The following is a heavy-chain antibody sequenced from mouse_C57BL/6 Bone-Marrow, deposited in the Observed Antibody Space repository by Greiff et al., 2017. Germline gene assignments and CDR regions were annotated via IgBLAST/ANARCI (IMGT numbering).Heavy chain of an antibody. V-gene: IGHV1-54*01. CDR3: AIWLRRKGFAY. J-gene: IGHJ3*01. CDR2: INPGSGGT. D-gene: IGHD2-2*01. CDR1: GYAFTNYL. Sequence: VQLQQSGAELVRPGTSVKVSCKASGYAFTNYLIEWVKQRPGQGLEWIGVINPGSGGTNYNEKFKGKATLTADKSSSTAYMQLSSLTSEDSAVYFCAIWLRRKGFAYWGQGTRVTVSA.